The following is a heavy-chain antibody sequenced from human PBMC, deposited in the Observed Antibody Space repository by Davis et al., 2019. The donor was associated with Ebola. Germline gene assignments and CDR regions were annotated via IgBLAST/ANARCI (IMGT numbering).Heavy chain of an antibody. D-gene: IGHD4-17*01. CDR1: GGTLTNHA. V-gene: IGHV1-69*13. Sequence: SVKVSCKASGGTLTNHAMSWVRQAPGQGLEWMGGIFPIFATTHYAQKFQGRVMITADGSTSTAYMDLSSLRSEDTAFYYCAADSLSTDTPFDFWGQGTLVTVSS. CDR2: IFPIFATT. J-gene: IGHJ4*02. CDR3: AADSLSTDTPFDF.